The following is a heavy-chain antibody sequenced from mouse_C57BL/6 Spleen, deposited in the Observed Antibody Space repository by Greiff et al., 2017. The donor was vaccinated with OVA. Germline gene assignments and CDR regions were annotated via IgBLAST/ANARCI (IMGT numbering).Heavy chain of an antibody. CDR3: ARHDYDDY. Sequence: EVKLVESGGGLVKPGGSLKLSCAASGFTFSDYGMHWVRQAPEKGLEWVAYISSGSSTIYYADNVKGRFTISRDNDKNTLFLQLTSLRSEDTAMYYCARHDYDDYWGQGTLVTVSA. V-gene: IGHV5-17*01. CDR2: ISSGSSTI. CDR1: GFTFSDYG. J-gene: IGHJ3*01. D-gene: IGHD2-4*01.